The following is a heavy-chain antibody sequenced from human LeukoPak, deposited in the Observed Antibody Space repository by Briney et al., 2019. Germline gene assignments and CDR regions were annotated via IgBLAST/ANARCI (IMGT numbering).Heavy chain of an antibody. V-gene: IGHV3-7*03. Sequence: GGSLRLSCAVSGFTFSSYWMIWVRQAPGKGLEWVANIKQDGSAKYYVDSVKGRFSISRDNSKNTLYLQMNDLRAEDTALYYCAKAWDSGSYFADYWGQGTLVAVSS. J-gene: IGHJ4*02. CDR1: GFTFSSYW. CDR3: AKAWDSGSYFADY. CDR2: IKQDGSAK. D-gene: IGHD1-26*01.